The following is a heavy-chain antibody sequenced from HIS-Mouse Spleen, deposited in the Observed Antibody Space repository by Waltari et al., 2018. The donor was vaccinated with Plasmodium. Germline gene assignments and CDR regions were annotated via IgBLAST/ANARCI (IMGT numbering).Heavy chain of an antibody. CDR3: ARSLGIASSYWYFDL. J-gene: IGHJ2*01. CDR1: GYSISSGYY. V-gene: IGHV4-38-2*02. D-gene: IGHD2-15*01. Sequence: QVQLQESGPGLVKPSETLSLTCTVSGYSISSGYYWGWIRQPPGKGLEWIGSIYHSGSTYYNPSLKSRVTISVDTSKNQFSLKLSSVTAADTAVYYCARSLGIASSYWYFDLWGRGTLVTVSS. CDR2: IYHSGST.